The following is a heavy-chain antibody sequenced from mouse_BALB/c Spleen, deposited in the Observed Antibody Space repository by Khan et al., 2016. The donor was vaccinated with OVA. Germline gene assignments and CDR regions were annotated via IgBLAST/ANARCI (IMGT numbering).Heavy chain of an antibody. D-gene: IGHD4-1*01. CDR1: GYTFTDFR. V-gene: IGHV9-1*02. CDR3: SRHWQDEAFYFDF. CDR2: INTFTGEQ. J-gene: IGHJ2*01. Sequence: QIQLVQSGPELRKPGETVKISCPTSGYTFTDFRVNWVKQAPGMGLKWMGCINTFTGEQSYGDDFKGRFAFSLETSASTAYLQINNLKKEDMASYCCSRHWQDEAFYFDFWGQGTTLTVSS.